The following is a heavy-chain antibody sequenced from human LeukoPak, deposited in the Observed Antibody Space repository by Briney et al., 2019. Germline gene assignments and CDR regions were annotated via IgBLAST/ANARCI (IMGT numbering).Heavy chain of an antibody. CDR2: IIPIFGTA. D-gene: IGHD3-22*01. Sequence: ASVKVSCKASGGTFSSYAISWVRQAPGQGLEWMGGIIPIFGTANYAQKFQGRVTITADESTSTAYMELSSLRSEDTAVYYCARSLIPYSSGYAKPFDYWGQGTLVTVSS. CDR1: GGTFSSYA. CDR3: ARSLIPYSSGYAKPFDY. J-gene: IGHJ4*02. V-gene: IGHV1-69*13.